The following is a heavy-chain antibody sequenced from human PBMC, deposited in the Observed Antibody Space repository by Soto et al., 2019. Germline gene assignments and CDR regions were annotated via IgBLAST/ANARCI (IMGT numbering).Heavy chain of an antibody. CDR3: ARAYVWGSYDLDY. Sequence: QVQLQQWGAGLLKPSETLSLTCAVDGGSFSGCYWSWIRQPPGKGLEWIGEINHSGSTNYNPSLKSRVTISVDTSKNQFSLKLSSVTAADTAVYYCARAYVWGSYDLDYWGQGTLVTVSS. CDR1: GGSFSGCY. V-gene: IGHV4-34*01. CDR2: INHSGST. D-gene: IGHD3-16*01. J-gene: IGHJ4*02.